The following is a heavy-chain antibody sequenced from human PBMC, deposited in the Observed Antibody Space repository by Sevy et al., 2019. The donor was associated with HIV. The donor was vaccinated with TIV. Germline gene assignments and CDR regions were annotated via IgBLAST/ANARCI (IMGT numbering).Heavy chain of an antibody. Sequence: GGSLRLSCAASGFTVSSNYMSWVRQAPGKGLEWVSVIYSGGSTYYADSVKGRFTISRDNSKNTLYLQMNSLRAEDTAVYYCARGISGVRGVIGAFDIWGQGTMVTVSS. CDR3: ARGISGVRGVIGAFDI. CDR2: IYSGGST. J-gene: IGHJ3*02. V-gene: IGHV3-66*02. D-gene: IGHD3-10*01. CDR1: GFTVSSNY.